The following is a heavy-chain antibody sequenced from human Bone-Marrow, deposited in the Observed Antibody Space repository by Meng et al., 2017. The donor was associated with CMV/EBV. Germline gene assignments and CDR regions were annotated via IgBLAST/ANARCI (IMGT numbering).Heavy chain of an antibody. V-gene: IGHV3-30*04. CDR3: ARDSSRYGELDY. J-gene: IGHJ4*02. Sequence: GESLKISCAASGFTLTTYAMRWVRQAPGKGLEWVAVISYDGSDKYYAGSVKGRFTISRDNSKNTLYLEMNSLRAEDTAVYYCARDSSRYGELDYWGQGTLVTVSS. CDR1: GFTLTTYA. D-gene: IGHD6-13*01. CDR2: ISYDGSDK.